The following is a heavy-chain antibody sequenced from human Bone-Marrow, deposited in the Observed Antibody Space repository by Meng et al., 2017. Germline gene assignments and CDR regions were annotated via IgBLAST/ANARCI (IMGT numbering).Heavy chain of an antibody. CDR2: IYSGGST. J-gene: IGHJ2*01. D-gene: IGHD5-18*01. CDR1: GFTVSSNY. V-gene: IGHV3-53*01. Sequence: EVQLVEPGGGLIQPGGSLRLSCAASGFTVSSNYMSWVRQAPGKGLEWVSVIYSGGSTYYADSVKGRFTISRDNSKNTLYLQMNSLRAEDTAVYYCARAGYSYGFTLDLWGRGTLVTVSS. CDR3: ARAGYSYGFTLDL.